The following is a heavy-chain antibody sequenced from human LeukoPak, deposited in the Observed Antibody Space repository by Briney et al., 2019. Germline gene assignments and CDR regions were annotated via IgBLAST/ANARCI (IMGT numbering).Heavy chain of an antibody. CDR1: GFTFSSYN. D-gene: IGHD4-17*01. CDR2: ISTSSSYI. CDR3: ARSHDYGDYVADN. V-gene: IGHV3-21*01. J-gene: IGHJ4*02. Sequence: GGSLRLSCAASGFTFSSYNMNWVRQAPGKGLEWVSSISTSSSYIYYADSVKGRFTISRDNAKNSLYLQMNSLRAEDTALYYCARSHDYGDYVADNWGQGTLVTVSS.